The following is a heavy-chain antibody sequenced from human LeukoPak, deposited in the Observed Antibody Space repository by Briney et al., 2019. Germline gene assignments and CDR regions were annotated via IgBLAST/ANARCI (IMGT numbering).Heavy chain of an antibody. V-gene: IGHV3-66*04. Sequence: GGSLRPSCEASQFSVSINFMSWVRQTPGKGLEWVSVISSGGTTYYADSVKGRFTISRDNSKNTVSLQMNSLRAEDTAVYYCARRVVGATSVDYFDYWGQGTLVTVSS. CDR2: ISSGGTT. CDR3: ARRVVGATSVDYFDY. CDR1: QFSVSINF. D-gene: IGHD1-26*01. J-gene: IGHJ4*02.